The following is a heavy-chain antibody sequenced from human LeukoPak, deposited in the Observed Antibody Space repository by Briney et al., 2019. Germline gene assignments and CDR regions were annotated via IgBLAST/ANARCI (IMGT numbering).Heavy chain of an antibody. CDR2: ISWNSGSI. J-gene: IGHJ4*02. CDR1: GFTFDDYA. Sequence: GRSLRLSCAASGFTFDDYAMHLVRQAPGKGLEWVSGISWNSGSIGYADSVKGRFTISRDNSKNTVYLQMSSLRPEDTAVYFCAKELYFGSGSYPDYWGQGTLVRVSS. D-gene: IGHD3-10*01. V-gene: IGHV3-9*01. CDR3: AKELYFGSGSYPDY.